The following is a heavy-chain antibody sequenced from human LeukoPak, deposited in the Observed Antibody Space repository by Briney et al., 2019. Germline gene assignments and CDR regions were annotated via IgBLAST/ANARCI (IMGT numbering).Heavy chain of an antibody. D-gene: IGHD3-10*01. CDR1: GYRFTSYW. CDR3: ARMGITMVRGLGFDY. Sequence: GGSRKISCKGSGYRFTSYWIGWGRRRPGKGVGGMGIIYPGDSDTRYSPSFQGQVTISADKSISTAYLQWSSLKASDTAMYYCARMGITMVRGLGFDYWGQGTLVTVSS. CDR2: IYPGDSDT. J-gene: IGHJ4*02. V-gene: IGHV5-51*01.